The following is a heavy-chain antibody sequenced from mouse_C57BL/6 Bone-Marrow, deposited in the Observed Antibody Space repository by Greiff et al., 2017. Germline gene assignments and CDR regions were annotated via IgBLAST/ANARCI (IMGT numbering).Heavy chain of an antibody. D-gene: IGHD1-1*01. CDR1: GYTFTSYW. V-gene: IGHV1-55*01. CDR2: IYPGSGST. CDR3: ARYYYGSSSYAMDD. Sequence: QVQLQQPGAELVKPGASVKMSCKASGYTFTSYWITWVKQRPGQGLEWIGDIYPGSGSTNYNEKFKSKATLTVDTSSSTAYMQLSSLTSEDSAVYYCARYYYGSSSYAMDDWGQGTSVTVSS. J-gene: IGHJ4*01.